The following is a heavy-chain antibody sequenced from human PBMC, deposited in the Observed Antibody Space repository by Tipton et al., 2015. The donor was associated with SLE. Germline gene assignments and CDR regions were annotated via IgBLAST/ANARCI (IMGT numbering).Heavy chain of an antibody. D-gene: IGHD5-12*01. V-gene: IGHV4-34*01. J-gene: IGHJ4*02. CDR1: GGSLSGYY. CDR3: ARRHYSGPFDS. CDR2: INHSGST. Sequence: TLSLTCAVNGGSLSGYYWVWIRQPPEKGLEWIGEINHSGSTNYNPSLKSRVTISVDTSKNHFSLKLSSVTAADTAVYYCARRHYSGPFDSWGQGTLVTVSS.